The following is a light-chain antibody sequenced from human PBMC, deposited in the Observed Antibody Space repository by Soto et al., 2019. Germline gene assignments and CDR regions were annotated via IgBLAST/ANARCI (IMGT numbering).Light chain of an antibody. V-gene: IGLV2-14*01. CDR1: SSDVGGYNY. CDR2: EVS. CDR3: QSYDSSLFWV. J-gene: IGLJ3*02. Sequence: QSALTQPASVSGSPGQSITISCTGTSSDVGGYNYVSWYQQHPGKAPKLMIYEVSNRPSGVSNRFSGSKSGNTASLTIYGLQAEDEADYYGQSYDSSLFWVFGGGTKLTVL.